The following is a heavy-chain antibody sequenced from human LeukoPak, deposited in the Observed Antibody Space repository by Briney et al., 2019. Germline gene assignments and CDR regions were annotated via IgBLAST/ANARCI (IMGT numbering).Heavy chain of an antibody. Sequence: GGSLRLSCAASGFTFSSYAMSWVRQAPGKGLEWVSAISGSGGSTYCADSVKGRFTISRDNSKNTLYLQVDSLRAEDTAVYYCAKTGFEGGSSWPHFDYWGQGTLVTVSS. D-gene: IGHD6-13*01. V-gene: IGHV3-23*01. CDR3: AKTGFEGGSSWPHFDY. J-gene: IGHJ4*02. CDR2: ISGSGGST. CDR1: GFTFSSYA.